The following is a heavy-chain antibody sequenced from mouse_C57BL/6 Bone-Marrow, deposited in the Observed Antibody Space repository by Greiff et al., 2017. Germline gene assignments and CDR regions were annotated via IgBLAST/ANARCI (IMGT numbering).Heavy chain of an antibody. CDR3: ARRYGSSSFDY. D-gene: IGHD1-1*01. CDR2: IHPNSGST. J-gene: IGHJ2*01. CDR1: GYTFTSYW. V-gene: IGHV1-64*01. Sequence: QVQLKQSGAELVKPGASVKLSCKASGYTFTSYWMHWVKQRPGQGLEWIGMIHPNSGSTNYNEKFKSKATLTVDKSSSTAYMQLSGLTSEDSAVYYCARRYGSSSFDYGGQGTTLTVSS.